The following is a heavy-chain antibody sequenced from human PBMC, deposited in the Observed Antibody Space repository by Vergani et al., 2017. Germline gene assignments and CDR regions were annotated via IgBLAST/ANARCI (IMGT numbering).Heavy chain of an antibody. D-gene: IGHD3-3*01. CDR1: GFTFNEYW. V-gene: IGHV3-74*01. Sequence: EVELVESGGGLVQPGGSLRLSCAASGFTFNEYWMHWARHVTGKGLVWVSGMNGDGDTISYADSVKGRFTISRDNAKNTLFLQMNSLRAEDTAVYYCARARKFRFGVVWENWFDPWGQGTLVTVSS. CDR2: MNGDGDTI. CDR3: ARARKFRFGVVWENWFDP. J-gene: IGHJ5*02.